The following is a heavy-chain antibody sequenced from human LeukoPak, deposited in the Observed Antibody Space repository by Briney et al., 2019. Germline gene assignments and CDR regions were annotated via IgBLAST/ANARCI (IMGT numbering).Heavy chain of an antibody. D-gene: IGHD4-11*01. CDR3: VRRGKVTTADY. CDR1: GYSFTSYW. J-gene: IGHJ4*02. CDR2: IYPSNSDT. V-gene: IGHV5-51*01. Sequence: GESLKISCKCSGYSFTSYWIGWVRQMPGKGLEWMGIIYPSNSDTRYSPSFQGQVTMSVDKSITTAYLQWSSLKASDTAMYYCVRRGKVTTADYWGQGTLVTVSS.